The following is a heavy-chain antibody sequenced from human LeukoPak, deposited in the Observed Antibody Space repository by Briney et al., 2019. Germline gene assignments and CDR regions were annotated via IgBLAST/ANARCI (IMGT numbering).Heavy chain of an antibody. CDR1: GVSISSGGYY. D-gene: IGHD3-22*01. Sequence: SETLSLTCTVSGVSISSGGYYWSWIRQHPGKGLEWIGYIYYSGSTYYNPSLKSRVTISVDTSKNQFSLKLSSVTAADTAVYYCARVSTYYYDSSGLDWGQGTLVTVSS. J-gene: IGHJ4*02. CDR2: IYYSGST. V-gene: IGHV4-31*03. CDR3: ARVSTYYYDSSGLD.